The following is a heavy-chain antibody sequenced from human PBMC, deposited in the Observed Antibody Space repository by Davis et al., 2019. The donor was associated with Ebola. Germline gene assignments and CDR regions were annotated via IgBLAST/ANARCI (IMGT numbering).Heavy chain of an antibody. V-gene: IGHV3-7*01. CDR2: IKYNGSDK. J-gene: IGHJ5*02. Sequence: PGGSLRLSCAASEFTFGDYWMTWVRQAPGKGPEWVGKIKYNGSDKYYVDSVKGRFTISRDNAKNSLYLQMNSLTVEDTAIYYCAKDSGWQMSPWGQGTLVIVSS. D-gene: IGHD6-19*01. CDR1: EFTFGDYW. CDR3: AKDSGWQMSP.